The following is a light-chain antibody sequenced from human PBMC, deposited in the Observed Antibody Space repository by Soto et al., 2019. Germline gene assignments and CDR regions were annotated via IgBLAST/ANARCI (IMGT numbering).Light chain of an antibody. CDR1: QSLRSSY. J-gene: IGKJ1*01. V-gene: IGKV3-20*01. Sequence: EIVLTQSPGSLSLSPGERATLSCRASQSLRSSYYLAWYQQKPGQAPRLLIYGASTRASGIPDRFTGSGSGTDFTLTISSLEPEDFAVFYCQQYDNSPWTFGQGTIVEVK. CDR2: GAS. CDR3: QQYDNSPWT.